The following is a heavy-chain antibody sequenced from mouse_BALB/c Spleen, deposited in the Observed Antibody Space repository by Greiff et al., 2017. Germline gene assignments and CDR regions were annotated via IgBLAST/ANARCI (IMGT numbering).Heavy chain of an antibody. CDR3: ARLRGNYYAMDY. J-gene: IGHJ4*01. V-gene: IGHV3-2*02. CDR1: GYSITSDYA. Sequence: EVKLQESGPGLVKPSQSLSLTCTVTGYSITSDYAWNWIRQFPGNKLEWMGYISYSGSTSYNPSLKSRISITRDTSKNQFFLQLNSVTTEDTATYYCARLRGNYYAMDYWGQGTSVTVSS. D-gene: IGHD2-1*01. CDR2: ISYSGST.